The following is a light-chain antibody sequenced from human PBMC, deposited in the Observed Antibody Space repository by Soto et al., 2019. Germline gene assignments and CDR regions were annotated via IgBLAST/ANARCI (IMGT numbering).Light chain of an antibody. CDR3: QQYGSAPWT. J-gene: IGKJ1*01. Sequence: EMVLTQSPGTLPLSPGERATLSCRASQSVASNYLAWYQQKPGQAPMLLIYAASGRAAGIPDRFSGSGSGTDFTLTISRLEPEDFAVYYCQQYGSAPWTFGQGTKVEIK. V-gene: IGKV3-20*01. CDR2: AAS. CDR1: QSVASNY.